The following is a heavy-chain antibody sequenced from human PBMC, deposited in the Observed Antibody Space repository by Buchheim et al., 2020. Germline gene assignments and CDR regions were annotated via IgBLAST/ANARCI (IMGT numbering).Heavy chain of an antibody. J-gene: IGHJ5*02. CDR1: GGSISSSSYY. CDR3: ARGIGWSSGWPHWFDP. Sequence: QLQLQESGPGLVKPSETLSLTCTVSGGSISSSSYYWGWIRQPPGKGLEWIGSIYYSGSTYYNPSLKSRVTISVDTSKNQFSLKLSSETAADTAVYYCARGIGWSSGWPHWFDPWGQGTL. V-gene: IGHV4-39*01. CDR2: IYYSGST. D-gene: IGHD6-19*01.